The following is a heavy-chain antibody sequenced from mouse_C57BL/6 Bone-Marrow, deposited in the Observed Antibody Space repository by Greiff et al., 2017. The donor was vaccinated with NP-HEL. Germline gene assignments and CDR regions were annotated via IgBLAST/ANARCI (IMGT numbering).Heavy chain of an antibody. J-gene: IGHJ3*01. Sequence: VQLQQPGAELVKPGASVKMSCKASGYTFTSYWITWVKQRPGQGLEWIGDIYPGSGSTNYNEKFKSKATLTVDTSSSTAYMQLSSLTSEDSAVYYCARGGMVTARDWFAYWGQGTLVTVSA. CDR3: ARGGMVTARDWFAY. CDR2: IYPGSGST. V-gene: IGHV1-55*01. D-gene: IGHD2-2*01. CDR1: GYTFTSYW.